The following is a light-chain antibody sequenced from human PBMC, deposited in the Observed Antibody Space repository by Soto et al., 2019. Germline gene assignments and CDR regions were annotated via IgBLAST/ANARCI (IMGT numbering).Light chain of an antibody. Sequence: IQMPQSPSTLSASVADRVTITCWASQSISSWLAWYQQKPGKAPKLLIYDASSLESGVPSRFSGSGSGTEFTLTISSLQPDDFATYYCQQYNSYSQAWTFGQGTKVDI. CDR1: QSISSW. V-gene: IGKV1-5*01. J-gene: IGKJ1*01. CDR2: DAS. CDR3: QQYNSYSQAWT.